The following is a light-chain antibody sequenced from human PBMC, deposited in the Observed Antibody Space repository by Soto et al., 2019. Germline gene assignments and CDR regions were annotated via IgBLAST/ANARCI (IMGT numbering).Light chain of an antibody. CDR2: DNN. Sequence: QSVLTQPPSVSAAPGQKVTISCSGSSSDIGNNYVSWYQHLPGTAPKLLIYDNNKRPSGIPDRFSGSKSGTSATLGITGLQTGDEADYYCGTWDSILIAVVFGGGTQLTVL. CDR3: GTWDSILIAVV. J-gene: IGLJ2*01. V-gene: IGLV1-51*01. CDR1: SSDIGNNY.